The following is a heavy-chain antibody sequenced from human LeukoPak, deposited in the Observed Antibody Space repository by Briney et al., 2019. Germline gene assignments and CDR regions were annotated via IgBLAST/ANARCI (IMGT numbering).Heavy chain of an antibody. V-gene: IGHV4-38-2*02. CDR1: GYSISSGYY. CDR3: AREGRYCGGGRCSYMDV. Sequence: PSETLSLTCTVSGYSISSGYYWDWIRQPPGKGLEGIGSIYHSGSPYYNSSLKSRVTISVDTSKNQFSLKLSSVTAADTAVYYCAREGRYCGGGRCSYMDVWGKGTTVTVSS. CDR2: IYHSGSP. D-gene: IGHD2-15*01. J-gene: IGHJ6*03.